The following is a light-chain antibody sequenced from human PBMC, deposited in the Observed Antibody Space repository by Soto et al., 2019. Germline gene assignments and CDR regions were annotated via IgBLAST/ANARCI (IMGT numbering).Light chain of an antibody. CDR1: QSISNN. V-gene: IGKV3-15*01. J-gene: IGKJ4*01. Sequence: EIVMTQSPATLSVSPGERATLSCRASQSISNNLAWYQQKVGQAPRLLIYGATTRDTGIPARFSGSGSGTEFTLTISSLQTEDFAVYYCQQYNSWPLTFGGGTKVDI. CDR2: GAT. CDR3: QQYNSWPLT.